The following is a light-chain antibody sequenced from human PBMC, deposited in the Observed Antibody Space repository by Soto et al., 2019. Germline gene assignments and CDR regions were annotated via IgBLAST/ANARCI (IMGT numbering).Light chain of an antibody. V-gene: IGKV3-20*01. Sequence: EIVMTQSPATLSLSPGERATLSCRASESVSTNLAWYQQKAGQAPRLLIYRASSRATGIPDRFSGSGSGTDFTLTISRLEPEDFAVYYCQQYGSSPLTFGGGTKVDI. CDR3: QQYGSSPLT. J-gene: IGKJ4*01. CDR2: RAS. CDR1: ESVSTN.